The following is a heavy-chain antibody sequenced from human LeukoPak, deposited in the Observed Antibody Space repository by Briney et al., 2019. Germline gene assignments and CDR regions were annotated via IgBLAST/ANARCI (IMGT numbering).Heavy chain of an antibody. J-gene: IGHJ1*01. CDR1: GGTFSSYA. Sequence: ASVKVSCKASGGTFSSYAISWVRQAPGQGLEWMGGIIPIFGTANYAQKFQGRVTITADESTSTAYMELSSLRSEDTALYYCASGGSGYYEYFQHWGQGTLVTVSS. V-gene: IGHV1-69*13. CDR3: ASGGSGYYEYFQH. CDR2: IIPIFGTA. D-gene: IGHD5-12*01.